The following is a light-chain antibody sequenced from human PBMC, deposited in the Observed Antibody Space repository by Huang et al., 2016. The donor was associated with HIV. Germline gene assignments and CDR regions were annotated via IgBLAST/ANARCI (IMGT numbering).Light chain of an antibody. J-gene: IGKJ4*01. CDR2: DAT. V-gene: IGKV3-11*01. Sequence: EVVLTQSPATLSVFQGVRVTNSCRASQNINNYLAWYKQKPGQAPRLLSYDATNRPPCISDKYNGSGSGAAFTLTINSRETEDFAIYYCQQRSSRLTFGGGT. CDR1: QNINNY. CDR3: QQRSSRLT.